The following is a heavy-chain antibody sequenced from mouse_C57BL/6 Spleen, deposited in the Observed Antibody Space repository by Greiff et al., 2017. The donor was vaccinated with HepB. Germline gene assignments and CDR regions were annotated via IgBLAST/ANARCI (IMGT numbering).Heavy chain of an antibody. V-gene: IGHV1-82*01. CDR3: ARWEVVATEDYVDY. J-gene: IGHJ2*01. D-gene: IGHD1-1*01. CDR1: GYAFSSSW. CDR2: IYPGDGDT. Sequence: VQLQQSGPELVKPGASVKISCKASGYAFSSSWMNWVKQRPGKGLEWIGRIYPGDGDTNYNGKFKGKATLTADKSSSTAYMQLSSLTAEDSAVYFCARWEVVATEDYVDYWCQGTTLTVSS.